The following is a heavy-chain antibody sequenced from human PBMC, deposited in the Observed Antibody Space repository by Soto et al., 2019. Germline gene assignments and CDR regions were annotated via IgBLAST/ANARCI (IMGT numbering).Heavy chain of an antibody. D-gene: IGHD4-17*01. CDR3: AREDDYGYRYINYGLDV. Sequence: GGSLRLSCAASGFTFNIYALHWVRQAPGKGLEWVAVISFDGTKKYYSDTVKGRFTISRDNLKNTLYLQMNNLRVEDAALYFCAREDDYGYRYINYGLDVWGQGTTVTSP. CDR2: ISFDGTKK. CDR1: GFTFNIYA. V-gene: IGHV3-30-3*01. J-gene: IGHJ6*02.